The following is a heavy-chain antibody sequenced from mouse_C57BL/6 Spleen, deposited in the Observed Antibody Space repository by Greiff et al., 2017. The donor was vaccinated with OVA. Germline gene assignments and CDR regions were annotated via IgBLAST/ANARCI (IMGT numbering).Heavy chain of an antibody. CDR3: ARSDYDEWYYAMDY. J-gene: IGHJ4*01. CDR1: GYTFTSYW. Sequence: QVQLQQPGAELVKPGASVKLSCKASGYTFTSYWMHWVKQRPGRGLEWIGRIDPNSGGTKYNEKFKSKATLTVDKPSSTAYMQLSILTSEDSAFYYCARSDYDEWYYAMDYWGQGTSVTVSS. V-gene: IGHV1-72*01. CDR2: IDPNSGGT. D-gene: IGHD2-4*01.